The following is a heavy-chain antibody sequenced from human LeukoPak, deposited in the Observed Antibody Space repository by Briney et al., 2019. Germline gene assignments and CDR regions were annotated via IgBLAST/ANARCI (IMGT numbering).Heavy chain of an antibody. CDR1: GGSIGTYS. CDR2: IYYSGTT. V-gene: IGHV4-59*08. J-gene: IGHJ5*02. Sequence: KPSETLSLTCTVSGGSIGTYSWNWIRQPPGKGLEWIGYIYYSGTTNYNPSLKSRVTISVDTSKNQFSLKLSSVTAADTAVYYCARLGPGYYDFWSGYIDWLDPWGQGTLVTVSS. D-gene: IGHD3-3*01. CDR3: ARLGPGYYDFWSGYIDWLDP.